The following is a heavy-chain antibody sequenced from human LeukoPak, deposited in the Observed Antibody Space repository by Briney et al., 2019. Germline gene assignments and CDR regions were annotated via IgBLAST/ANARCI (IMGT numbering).Heavy chain of an antibody. CDR2: IRYDGSNK. D-gene: IGHD1-20*01. CDR3: AKDRPRITGTTVGLYY. Sequence: PGGSLRLPCAASGFTFSSYGMHWVRQAPGKGLEWVAFIRYDGSNKYYADSVKGRFTISRDNSKNTLYLQMNSLRAEDTAVYYCAKDRPRITGTTVGLYYWGQGTLVTVSS. CDR1: GFTFSSYG. V-gene: IGHV3-30*02. J-gene: IGHJ4*02.